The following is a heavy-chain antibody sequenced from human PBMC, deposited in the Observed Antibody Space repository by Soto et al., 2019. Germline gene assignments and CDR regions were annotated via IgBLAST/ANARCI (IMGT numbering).Heavy chain of an antibody. Sequence: ASVKVSCKASGYTFTSYAMHWVRQAPGQRLEWMGWINAGNGNTKYSQKFQGRVTITRDTSASTAYMELSSLRSEDTAVYYCASGVYGDYNYYYYYMDVWGKGTTVTVSS. CDR3: ASGVYGDYNYYYYYMDV. D-gene: IGHD4-17*01. J-gene: IGHJ6*03. CDR2: INAGNGNT. CDR1: GYTFTSYA. V-gene: IGHV1-3*01.